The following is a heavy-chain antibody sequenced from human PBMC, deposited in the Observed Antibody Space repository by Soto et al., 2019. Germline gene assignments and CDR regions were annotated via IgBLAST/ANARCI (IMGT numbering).Heavy chain of an antibody. CDR1: GFSLSTDDVG. V-gene: IGHV2-5*02. D-gene: IGHD6-6*01. Sequence: GPPLVHPPQTLTLTCTFSGFSLSTDDVGVGWIRQPPGKALDWLAVIYWDDDKRYSPSLKSRLTITKDTSKNQVLLTMTNMDPVDTATYFCARSKYSISSFDYWGQGALVTVSS. CDR2: IYWDDDK. CDR3: ARSKYSISSFDY. J-gene: IGHJ4*02.